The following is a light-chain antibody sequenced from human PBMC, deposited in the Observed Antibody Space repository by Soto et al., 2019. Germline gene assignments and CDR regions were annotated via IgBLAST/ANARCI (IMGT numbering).Light chain of an antibody. CDR2: GAS. Sequence: EVVLTQSPDTLSLSPWERATLSCMASQNFGSTYLAWYHQKRGQAPRFLIYGASSRATGIPDRFSGSGSGTDFTLTISRLEPEDFAVYYCQQYGSLITFGQGTRLEIK. V-gene: IGKV3-20*01. CDR1: QNFGSTY. J-gene: IGKJ5*01. CDR3: QQYGSLIT.